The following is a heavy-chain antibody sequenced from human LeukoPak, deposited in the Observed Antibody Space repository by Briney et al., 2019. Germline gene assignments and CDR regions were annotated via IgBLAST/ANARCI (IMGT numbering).Heavy chain of an antibody. D-gene: IGHD3-10*01. J-gene: IGHJ6*02. CDR3: ATDIPRRVRGVVYSSFGMDV. CDR2: FDPEDGET. CDR1: GYTLTDLS. V-gene: IGHV1-24*01. Sequence: ASVKVSCKVSGYTLTDLSMHWVRQAPGKGLEWLAGFDPEDGETIYAQKFQGRVTLAEDTSTDTAYMELSSLRSEDTAAYYCATDIPRRVRGVVYSSFGMDVWGQGTTVTVSS.